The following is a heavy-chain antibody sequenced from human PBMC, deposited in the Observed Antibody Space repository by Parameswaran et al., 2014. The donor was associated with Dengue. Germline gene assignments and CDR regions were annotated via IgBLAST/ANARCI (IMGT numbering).Heavy chain of an antibody. V-gene: IGHV4-30-4*01. D-gene: IGHD3-22*01. CDR3: ARETGSSGYYGYYFDY. J-gene: IGHJ4*02. Sequence: WIRQPPGKGLEWIGYIYYSGSTYYNPSLKSRVTISVDTSKNQFSLKLSSVTAADTAVYYCARETGSSGYYGYYFDYWGQGTLVTVSS. CDR2: IYYSGST.